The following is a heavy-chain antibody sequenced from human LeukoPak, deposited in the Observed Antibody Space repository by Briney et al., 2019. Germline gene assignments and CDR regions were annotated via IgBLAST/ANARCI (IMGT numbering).Heavy chain of an antibody. V-gene: IGHV4-59*01. CDR2: IHYNGNT. D-gene: IGHD3-16*01. J-gene: IGHJ5*02. Sequence: SETLSLTCTVSGGSISGYYWSWIRQPPGKGLEWIGYIHYNGNTYYSPSLTSRVTISLDTSKNQFSLKLSSVTAADTALYYCVRDHVSPGLSNWFDPWGQGTLVTVSS. CDR1: GGSISGYY. CDR3: VRDHVSPGLSNWFDP.